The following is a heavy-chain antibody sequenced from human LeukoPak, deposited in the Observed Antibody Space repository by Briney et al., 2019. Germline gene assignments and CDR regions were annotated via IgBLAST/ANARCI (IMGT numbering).Heavy chain of an antibody. CDR3: ARGRLRLGSLSLNYLCGMDV. Sequence: PGGSLRLSCTASGFTFDDYATNYVPEAPGRGLEWVAGITGKGHSTAYVDSVKGRFSISRDNTKNSLSLQMSSLRVGDTALYHCARGRLRLGSLSLNYLCGMDVWGQGTTVTVSS. V-gene: IGHV3-20*01. J-gene: IGHJ6*02. CDR1: GFTFDDYA. D-gene: IGHD1-26*01. CDR2: ITGKGHST.